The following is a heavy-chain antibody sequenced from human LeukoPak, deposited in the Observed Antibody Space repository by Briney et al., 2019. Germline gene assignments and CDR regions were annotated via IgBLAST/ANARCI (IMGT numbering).Heavy chain of an antibody. CDR2: IIPMLGKT. CDR3: ARGLFGGFAAAPFDH. J-gene: IGHJ4*02. CDR1: GGTFDNYA. Sequence: SVKVSCKASGGTFDNYAFSWVREAPGLGLEWMGRIIPMLGKTNSAQKFQDRVTITADKSTGTAYMELTNLRPDDTAVYFCARGLFGGFAAAPFDHWGQGTLVTVSP. D-gene: IGHD2-2*01. V-gene: IGHV1-69*04.